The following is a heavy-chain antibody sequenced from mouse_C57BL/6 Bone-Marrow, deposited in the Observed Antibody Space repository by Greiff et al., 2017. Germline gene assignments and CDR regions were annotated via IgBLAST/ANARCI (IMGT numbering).Heavy chain of an antibody. Sequence: VQLQQPGAELVKPGASVTLSCKASGYTFTSYWMHWVKQRPGKGLEWIGMIHPNSGSTNYNEKFKSKATLSVDKSSSTAYMQLSSLTSEDAAVYSCARWLPYYYAMDYWGQGTSVTVSS. CDR1: GYTFTSYW. CDR3: ARWLPYYYAMDY. J-gene: IGHJ4*01. V-gene: IGHV1-64*01. CDR2: IHPNSGST. D-gene: IGHD2-2*01.